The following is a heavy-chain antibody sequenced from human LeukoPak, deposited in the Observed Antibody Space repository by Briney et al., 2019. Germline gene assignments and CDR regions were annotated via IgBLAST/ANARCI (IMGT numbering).Heavy chain of an antibody. CDR1: GFTFSNAW. Sequence: GGSLRLSCAASGFTFSNAWMSWFRKAPGKGLEWVGRIKSKTDGGTTDYAAPVKGRFTISRDDSKNTLYLQMNSLKTEDTAVYYCTTDPLYYYDSTAFDIWGQGTTVTVSS. CDR2: IKSKTDGGTT. CDR3: TTDPLYYYDSTAFDI. J-gene: IGHJ3*02. D-gene: IGHD3-22*01. V-gene: IGHV3-15*01.